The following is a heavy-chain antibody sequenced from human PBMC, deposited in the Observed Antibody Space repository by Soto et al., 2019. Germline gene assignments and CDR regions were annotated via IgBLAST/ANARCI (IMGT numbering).Heavy chain of an antibody. V-gene: IGHV1-69*06. CDR1: GGTFSSYA. CDR2: IIPIFGTA. Sequence: SVKVSCKASGGTFSSYAISWVRQAPGQGLEWMGGIIPIFGTANYAQKFQGRVTITADKSTSTAYMELSSLRSEDTAVYYCANADLYYYDSSGPNCFDPWGQRTLVTVSS. J-gene: IGHJ5*02. CDR3: ANADLYYYDSSGPNCFDP. D-gene: IGHD3-22*01.